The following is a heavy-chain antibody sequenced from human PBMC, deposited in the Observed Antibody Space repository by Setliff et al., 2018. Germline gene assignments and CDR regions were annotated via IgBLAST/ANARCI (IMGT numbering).Heavy chain of an antibody. J-gene: IGHJ4*02. Sequence: RASVKVSCKSSGYTFTSYGINWVRQAPGQGLEWMGWINAYAQKFQGRVTMTIDTLTSTAYMELRSLRSDDTAVYYCARGPLDFVVTPAAAKFDYWGQGTLVTVSS. V-gene: IGHV1-18*01. D-gene: IGHD2-2*01. CDR3: ARGPLDFVVTPAAAKFDY. CDR2: INA. CDR1: GYTFTSYG.